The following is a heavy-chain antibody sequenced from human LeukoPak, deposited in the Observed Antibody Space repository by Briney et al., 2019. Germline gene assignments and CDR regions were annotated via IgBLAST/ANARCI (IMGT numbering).Heavy chain of an antibody. CDR3: ARDDPNKPNYGMDV. CDR2: INTNTGNP. V-gene: IGHV7-4-1*02. Sequence: ASVKVSCKASGGTFSSYAISWVRQAPGQGLEWMGWINTNTGNPTYAQGSTGRFVFSLDTSVSTAYLQISSLKAEDTAVYYCARDDPNKPNYGMDVWGQGTTVTVSS. CDR1: GGTFSSYA. J-gene: IGHJ6*02.